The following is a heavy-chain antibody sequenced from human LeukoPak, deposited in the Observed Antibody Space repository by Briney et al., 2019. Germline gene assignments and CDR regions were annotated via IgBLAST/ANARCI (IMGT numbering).Heavy chain of an antibody. J-gene: IGHJ4*02. D-gene: IGHD6-6*01. CDR1: GGSFSGYY. V-gene: IGHV4-34*01. Sequence: SETLSLTCAVYGGSFSGYYWSWIRQPPGKGLEWIGSIYYSGSTYYNPSLKSRVTISVDTSKNQFSLKLSSVTAADTAVYYCASRISSFDYWGQGTLVTVSS. CDR3: ASRISSFDY. CDR2: IYYSGST.